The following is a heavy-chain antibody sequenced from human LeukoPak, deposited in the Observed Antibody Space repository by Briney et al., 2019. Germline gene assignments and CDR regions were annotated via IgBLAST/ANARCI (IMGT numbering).Heavy chain of an antibody. Sequence: ASVKVSCKTSGYTFTDYYIHWVRQAPGQGPEWMGWINPNSGGTNYAQKFQGRVTMTTDTSTSTAHMELRSLRSDDTAVYYCARQGYSGHSQGAADYWGQGTLVTVSS. CDR3: ARQGYSGHSQGAADY. CDR1: GYTFTDYY. CDR2: INPNSGGT. J-gene: IGHJ4*02. V-gene: IGHV1-2*02. D-gene: IGHD4-23*01.